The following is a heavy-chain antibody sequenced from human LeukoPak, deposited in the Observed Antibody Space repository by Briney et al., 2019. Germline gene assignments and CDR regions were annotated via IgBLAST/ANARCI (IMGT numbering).Heavy chain of an antibody. CDR1: GFTFRSYW. J-gene: IGHJ5*02. Sequence: GGSLRLSCAASGFTFRSYWMHWVRQAPGKGRVWVSRINSDGSSTSYADSVKGRFTISRDNAKNTLYLQMNSLRAEDTAVYYCARDFFGEDWFDPWGQGTLVTVSS. D-gene: IGHD3-3*01. V-gene: IGHV3-74*01. CDR2: INSDGSST. CDR3: ARDFFGEDWFDP.